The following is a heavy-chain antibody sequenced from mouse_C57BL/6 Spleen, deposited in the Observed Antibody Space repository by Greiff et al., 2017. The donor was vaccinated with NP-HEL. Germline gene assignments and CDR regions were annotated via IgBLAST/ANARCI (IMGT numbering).Heavy chain of an antibody. Sequence: EVQLVESGGGLVKPGGSLKLSCAASGFTFSDYGMHWVRQAPEKGLEWVAYISSGSSTIYYADTVKVRFTISRDNAKNTLFLQMTSLRSEDTAMYYCAMRDYAMDYWGQGTSVTVSA. V-gene: IGHV5-17*01. CDR3: AMRDYAMDY. CDR2: ISSGSSTI. J-gene: IGHJ4*01. CDR1: GFTFSDYG.